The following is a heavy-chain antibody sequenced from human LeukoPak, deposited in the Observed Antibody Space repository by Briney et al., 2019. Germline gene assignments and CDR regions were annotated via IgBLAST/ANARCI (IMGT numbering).Heavy chain of an antibody. CDR1: GGSISSGGYY. V-gene: IGHV4-61*02. D-gene: IGHD3-10*01. J-gene: IGHJ4*02. CDR3: ASTYYYDSGTYKIDY. Sequence: SETLSLTCTVSGGSISSGGYYWSWIRQPAGKGLEWIGRVYTSGSTNYNPSLESRVTISLDTSKNHFSLRLSSVTAADTAVYYCASTYYYDSGTYKIDYWGQGTLVTVSS. CDR2: VYTSGST.